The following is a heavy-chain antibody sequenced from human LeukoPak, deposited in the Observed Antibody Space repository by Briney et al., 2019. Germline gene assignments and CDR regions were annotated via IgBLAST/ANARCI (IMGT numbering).Heavy chain of an antibody. V-gene: IGHV3-23*01. Sequence: GGSLRLSCAASGFSFSTYAMHWVRQAPGKGLEWVSAISGSGGSTYYADSVKGRFTISRDNSKNTLYLQMNSLRAEDTAVYYCAKSKGSGYDWDYWGQGTLVTVSS. D-gene: IGHD5-12*01. CDR2: ISGSGGST. J-gene: IGHJ4*02. CDR1: GFSFSTYA. CDR3: AKSKGSGYDWDY.